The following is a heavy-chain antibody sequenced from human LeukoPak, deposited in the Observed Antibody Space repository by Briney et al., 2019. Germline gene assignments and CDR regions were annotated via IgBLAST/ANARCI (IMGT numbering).Heavy chain of an antibody. CDR1: GGSISSYY. CDR2: IYYSGST. J-gene: IGHJ5*02. Sequence: PSETLSLTCTVSGGSISSYYWSWIRQPPGKGLEWIGYIYYSGSTNYNPSLKSRVTISVDTSKNQFSLKLSSVTAADTAVYYCARIYSSGSYLFSWSDPWGQGTLVTVSS. D-gene: IGHD3-10*01. V-gene: IGHV4-59*01. CDR3: ARIYSSGSYLFSWSDP.